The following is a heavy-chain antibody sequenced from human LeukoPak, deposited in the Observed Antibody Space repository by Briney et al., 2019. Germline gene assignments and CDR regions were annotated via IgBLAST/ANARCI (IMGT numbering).Heavy chain of an antibody. CDR2: XXXXXXTA. V-gene: IGHV1-69*01. CDR1: GGTFSSYA. Sequence: ASVKVSCKASGGTFSSYAISWVRQAPGQGLXXXXXXXXXXXTANYAQKFQGRVTITADESTSTAYMELSSLRSEDTAVYYCARDTRARYFDWLLSGGDAFDIWGQGTMVTVSS. J-gene: IGHJ3*02. D-gene: IGHD3-9*01. CDR3: ARDTRARYFDWLLSGGDAFDI.